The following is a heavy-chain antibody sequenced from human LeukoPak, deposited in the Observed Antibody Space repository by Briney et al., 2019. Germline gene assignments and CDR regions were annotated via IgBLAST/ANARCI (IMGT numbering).Heavy chain of an antibody. CDR3: AKDTGSYYYYGMDV. CDR2: ISWNSGSI. Sequence: GRSLRLSCAASGFTFDDYAMHWVRQAPGKGLEWVSGISWNSGSIGYADSVKGRFTISRDNAKNSLYLQMNSLRAEDTALYYCAKDTGSYYYYGMDVWDQGTTVTVSS. J-gene: IGHJ6*02. D-gene: IGHD1-1*01. CDR1: GFTFDDYA. V-gene: IGHV3-9*01.